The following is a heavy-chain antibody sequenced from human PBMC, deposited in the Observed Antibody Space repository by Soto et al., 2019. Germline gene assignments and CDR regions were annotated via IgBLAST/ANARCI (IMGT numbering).Heavy chain of an antibody. D-gene: IGHD3-16*01. CDR3: GVHGGGEGY. V-gene: IGHV3-53*01. CDR1: GFTVSNNY. CDR2: IYSGGYT. J-gene: IGHJ4*02. Sequence: EVQLVESGGGLIQPGGSLRLSCAVSGFTVSNNYMSWVRQAPGKGLEGVSVIYSGGYTAYGDSVKGRFTISRDNSKNNLNLKINSRGAGDRAVYYCGVHGGGEGYWGQGTLVTVSS.